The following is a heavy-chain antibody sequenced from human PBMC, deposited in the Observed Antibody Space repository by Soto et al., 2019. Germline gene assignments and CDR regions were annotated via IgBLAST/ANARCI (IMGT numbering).Heavy chain of an antibody. D-gene: IGHD5-18*01. Sequence: GGSLRLSCAASGISTSSYWMGWVRQAPGRGLEWVASIKNDGSEKYYMDSLKGRFTISRDNALNSLYLQMNSLRAEDTALYCCVTGYHSDYWGQGPLVPSPQ. CDR2: IKNDGSEK. CDR1: GISTSSYW. J-gene: IGHJ4*02. CDR3: VTGYHSDY. V-gene: IGHV3-7*03.